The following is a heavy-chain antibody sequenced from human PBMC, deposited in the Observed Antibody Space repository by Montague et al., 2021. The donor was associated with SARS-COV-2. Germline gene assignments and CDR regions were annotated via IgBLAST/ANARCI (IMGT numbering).Heavy chain of an antibody. D-gene: IGHD3-10*01. CDR3: ACSLLWSIDY. V-gene: IGHV3-30-3*01. J-gene: IGHJ4*02. CDR1: GFTFSSYA. Sequence: SLRLSCAASGFTFSSYAMHWVRQAPGKGLEWVAVISYDGSNKNYADSVKGRFTISRDNSKNTLYLQMNSLRAEDTAVYYCACSLLWSIDYWGQGTLVTVSS. CDR2: ISYDGSNK.